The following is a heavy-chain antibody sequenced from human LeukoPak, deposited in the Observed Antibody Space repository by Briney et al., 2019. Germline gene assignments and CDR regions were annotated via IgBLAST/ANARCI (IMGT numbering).Heavy chain of an antibody. Sequence: GRSLRLSCAASGFTFSSYGMHWVRQAPGKGLEWVAVISYDGSNKYYADSVKGRFTISRDNSKNTLYLQMNSLRAEDTAVYYCANGPSMTLDYWGQGTLVTVSS. V-gene: IGHV3-30*18. D-gene: IGHD2/OR15-2a*01. CDR3: ANGPSMTLDY. CDR1: GFTFSSYG. CDR2: ISYDGSNK. J-gene: IGHJ4*02.